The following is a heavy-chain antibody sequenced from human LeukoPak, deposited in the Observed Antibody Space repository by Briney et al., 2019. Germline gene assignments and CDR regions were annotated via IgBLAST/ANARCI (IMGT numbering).Heavy chain of an antibody. D-gene: IGHD4-17*01. J-gene: IGHJ4*02. V-gene: IGHV1-69*01. CDR2: IIPIFGTA. CDR3: ARSYYGDYGRHYFDY. CDR1: GGTFSSYA. Sequence: SVKVSCKASGGTFSSYAISWVRQAPGQGLEWMGGIIPIFGTANYAQKFQGRVTITADESTSTAYMELSSLRSEDTAVYYCARSYYGDYGRHYFDYWGQGTLVTVSP.